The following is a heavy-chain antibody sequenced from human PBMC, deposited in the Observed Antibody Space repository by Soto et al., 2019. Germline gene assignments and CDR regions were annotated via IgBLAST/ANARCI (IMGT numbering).Heavy chain of an antibody. V-gene: IGHV3-49*03. Sequence: GGSLRLSCTASGFTFGDYAMSWFRQAPGKGLEWVGFIRSKAYGGTTEYAASVKGRFTISRDDSKSIAYLQMNSLRAGDTAVYYCARSPPGGYHYYYGIDVWGQGTTVTVSS. CDR2: IRSKAYGGTT. CDR3: ARSPPGGYHYYYGIDV. CDR1: GFTFGDYA. D-gene: IGHD3-22*01. J-gene: IGHJ6*02.